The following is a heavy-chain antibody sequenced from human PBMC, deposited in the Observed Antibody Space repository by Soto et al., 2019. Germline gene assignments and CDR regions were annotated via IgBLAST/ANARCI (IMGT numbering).Heavy chain of an antibody. CDR2: IYYSGTT. V-gene: IGHV4-59*01. CDR3: ARESYHGSGATVFAY. Sequence: SETLSLTCTVSGGSISGYYWSWIRQPPGKGLEWIGYIYYSGTTSYNPSLYSRVTMSVDTSKNQFSLKVNSVTAADTAVYYCARESYHGSGATVFAYWGKGTLVTISS. J-gene: IGHJ4*02. D-gene: IGHD3-10*01. CDR1: GGSISGYY.